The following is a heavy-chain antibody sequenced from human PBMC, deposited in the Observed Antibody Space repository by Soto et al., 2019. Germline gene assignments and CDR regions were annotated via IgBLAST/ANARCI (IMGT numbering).Heavy chain of an antibody. J-gene: IGHJ6*02. Sequence: QVQLVESGGGVVQPGRSLRLSCAVSGFTFSNCAMHWVRQAPGKGLEWVAVISYDGSNTYYADSMKGRFTISRDNSMNALSLQMDSLRAEDTAVYYCAREVEQQHMYGMDVWGQGTTVTVSS. V-gene: IGHV3-30-3*01. CDR2: ISYDGSNT. CDR1: GFTFSNCA. CDR3: AREVEQQHMYGMDV. D-gene: IGHD6-13*01.